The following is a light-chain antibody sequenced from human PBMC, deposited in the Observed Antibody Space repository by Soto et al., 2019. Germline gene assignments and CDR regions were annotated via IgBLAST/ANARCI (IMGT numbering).Light chain of an antibody. CDR1: SSDVGGYNY. Sequence: QSALTQPASVSGSPGQSVTISCTGTSSDVGGYNYVSWYQRHPRKVPKLLIYDVKMRPPGISNRFSGSKSGNTASLTISGIQAEDEGYYNCGSYTDSITLVFGGGTKLTVL. CDR2: DVK. J-gene: IGLJ2*01. CDR3: GSYTDSITLV. V-gene: IGLV2-14*03.